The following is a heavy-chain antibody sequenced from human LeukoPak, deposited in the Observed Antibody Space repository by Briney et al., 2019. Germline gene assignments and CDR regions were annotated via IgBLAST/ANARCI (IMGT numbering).Heavy chain of an antibody. V-gene: IGHV3-23*01. D-gene: IGHD6-25*01. CDR3: AKRRTPGGQRAFDY. Sequence: GGPLRLSCAASGFTFSSYAMSWVRQAPGKGLEWVSAISGSGGSTYYADSVKGRFTISRDNSKNTLYLQMNSLRAEDTAVYYCAKRRTPGGQRAFDYWGQGTLVTVSS. J-gene: IGHJ4*02. CDR2: ISGSGGST. CDR1: GFTFSSYA.